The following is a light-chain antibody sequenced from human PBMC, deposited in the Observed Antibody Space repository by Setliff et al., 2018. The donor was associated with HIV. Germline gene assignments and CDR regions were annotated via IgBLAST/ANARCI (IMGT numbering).Light chain of an antibody. V-gene: IGLV2-14*03. CDR2: DVS. Sequence: QSVLTQPASVSGSPGQSITISCTGTSNDIGGYSYVSWYQQYPGKAPKMMIYDVSKRPSGVSNRFSASKAGNMASLTISGLQPEDEADYYCCSYTSSSTRLFGTGTKV. J-gene: IGLJ1*01. CDR1: SNDIGGYSY. CDR3: CSYTSSSTRL.